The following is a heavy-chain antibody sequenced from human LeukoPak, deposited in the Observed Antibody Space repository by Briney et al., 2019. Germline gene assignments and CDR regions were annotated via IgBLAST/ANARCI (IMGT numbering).Heavy chain of an antibody. Sequence: PGGSLRLSCAASGFTFSNFAMTWVRQAPGKGLEWVTFIWYDGSNKYYADSVKGRFTTSRDNSKNTLYLQMNSLRAEDTAVYYCARDTSYGMDVWGQGTTVTVSS. CDR2: IWYDGSNK. CDR3: ARDTSYGMDV. CDR1: GFTFSNFA. V-gene: IGHV3-33*08. J-gene: IGHJ6*02.